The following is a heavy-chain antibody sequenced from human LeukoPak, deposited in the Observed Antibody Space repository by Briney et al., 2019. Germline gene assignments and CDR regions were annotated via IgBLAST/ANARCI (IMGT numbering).Heavy chain of an antibody. Sequence: SETLSLTYTVSGGSISSYYWSWIRQPPGKGLEWIGYIYYSGSTNYNPSLKSRVTISVDTSKNQFSLKLSSVTAADTAVYYCARDYYDSSGYSPFQHWGQGTLVTVSS. D-gene: IGHD3-22*01. CDR2: IYYSGST. CDR3: ARDYYDSSGYSPFQH. CDR1: GGSISSYY. J-gene: IGHJ1*01. V-gene: IGHV4-59*01.